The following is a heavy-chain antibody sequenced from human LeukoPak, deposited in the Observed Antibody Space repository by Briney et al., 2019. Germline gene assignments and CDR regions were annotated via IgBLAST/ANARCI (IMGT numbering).Heavy chain of an antibody. CDR2: IYYTGNT. Sequence: SETLSLTCTVSGDSISSSYWSWIRQPPGKTLEWIGYIYYTGNTNYNPSLKSRVTMSIDTSKNQFSLNLNSVTAADTAVYYCARGFYDSSGYSNCFDPWGQGTLVTVSS. V-gene: IGHV4-59*01. CDR3: ARGFYDSSGYSNCFDP. D-gene: IGHD3-22*01. CDR1: GDSISSSY. J-gene: IGHJ5*02.